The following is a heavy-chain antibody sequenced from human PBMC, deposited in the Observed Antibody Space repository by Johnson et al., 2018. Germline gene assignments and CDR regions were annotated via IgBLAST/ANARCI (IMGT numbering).Heavy chain of an antibody. D-gene: IGHD6-6*01. CDR1: GFTFSSYD. CDR2: IGTAGDT. Sequence: VQLVESGGGLVQPGGSLRLSCAASGFTFSSYDMHWVRQATGKGLEWVSAIGTAGDTYYPGSVKGRFTISRENAKNSLYLRMNSLRAGDTAVYYCARDRLVGYYYYGMDVWGQGTTVTVSS. CDR3: ARDRLVGYYYYGMDV. V-gene: IGHV3-13*01. J-gene: IGHJ6*02.